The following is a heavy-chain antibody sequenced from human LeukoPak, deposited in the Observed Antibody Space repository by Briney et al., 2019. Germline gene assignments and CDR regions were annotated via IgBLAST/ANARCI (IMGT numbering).Heavy chain of an antibody. V-gene: IGHV4-38-2*01. D-gene: IGHD6-13*01. CDR2: IYHSGST. CDR3: ARSLAGYSSSWYHDAFDI. J-gene: IGHJ3*02. CDR1: GYSISSGYY. Sequence: PSETLSLTCAVSGYSISSGYYWGWIRPPPGKGLEWIGSIYHSGSTYYNPSLKSRVTISVDTSKNQFSLKLSSATAADTAVYYCARSLAGYSSSWYHDAFDIWGQGTMVTVSS.